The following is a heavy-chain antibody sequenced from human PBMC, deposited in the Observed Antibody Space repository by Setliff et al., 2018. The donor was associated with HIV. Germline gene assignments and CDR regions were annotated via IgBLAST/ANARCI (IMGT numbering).Heavy chain of an antibody. D-gene: IGHD6-19*01. Sequence: ASVKVSCKASGYTFTSYPMHWVRQAPGQGLEWMGVINTSGGSAGYAEKFRGRVTMNRDMSTSTVYMDLRNLRSEDTAVYYCARNQGYSSGWYAGDYWGHGTLVTVSS. V-gene: IGHV1-46*01. J-gene: IGHJ4*01. CDR2: INTSGGSA. CDR3: ARNQGYSSGWYAGDY. CDR1: GYTFTSYP.